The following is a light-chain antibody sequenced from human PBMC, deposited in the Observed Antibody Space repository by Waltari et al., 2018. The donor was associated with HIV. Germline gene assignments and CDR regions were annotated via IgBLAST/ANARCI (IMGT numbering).Light chain of an antibody. Sequence: QSVLTQPPSASGTPGQRVTIPCSGSSSNIGSTSVYWYQQLPGTAPKLLIYRNNQRPSGVPDRFSGSKSGTSASLAISGLRSEDEADYYCAAWDDSLSGSYVFGTGTKVTVL. V-gene: IGLV1-47*01. CDR2: RNN. CDR3: AAWDDSLSGSYV. CDR1: SSNIGSTS. J-gene: IGLJ1*01.